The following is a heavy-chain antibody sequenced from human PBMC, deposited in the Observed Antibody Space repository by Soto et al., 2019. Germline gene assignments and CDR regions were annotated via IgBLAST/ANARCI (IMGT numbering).Heavy chain of an antibody. V-gene: IGHV3-23*01. CDR2: ISSSGGRT. Sequence: PGGSLRLSCVASGFTFSNSAMSWVRHVPGKGLEWAAAISSSGGRTNYADSVKGRFTISRDNSKDTLYLQMNSLRAEDTALYYCAKVQEFCGFNCYIVDSWGQGDLVTAPQ. J-gene: IGHJ4*02. D-gene: IGHD2-21*02. CDR3: AKVQEFCGFNCYIVDS. CDR1: GFTFSNSA.